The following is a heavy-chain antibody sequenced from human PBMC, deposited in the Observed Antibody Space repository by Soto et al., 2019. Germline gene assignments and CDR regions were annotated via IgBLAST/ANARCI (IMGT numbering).Heavy chain of an antibody. J-gene: IGHJ3*02. CDR3: ARLWVVAAHDAFDI. D-gene: IGHD2-15*01. V-gene: IGHV3-33*01. CDR1: GFTFSSYG. Sequence: HPGGSLRLSCAASGFTFSSYGMHWVRQAPGKGLEWVAVIWYDGSNKYYADSVKGRFTISRDNSKNTLYLQMNSLRAEDTAVYYCARLWVVAAHDAFDIWGQGTMVTV. CDR2: IWYDGSNK.